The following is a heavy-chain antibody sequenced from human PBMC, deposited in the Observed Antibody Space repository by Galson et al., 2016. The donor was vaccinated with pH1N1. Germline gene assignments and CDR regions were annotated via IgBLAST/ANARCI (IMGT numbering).Heavy chain of an antibody. CDR1: GFTFSNYA. CDR2: ISYDRSNK. V-gene: IGHV3-30*04. CDR3: AREGDTVMAEAFDF. Sequence: SLRLSCAASGFTFSNYAMHWVRQAPGKGLEWVAVISYDRSNKHYADSVEGRFTISRDNSKNTLYLQMNSLRAEDTALYYCAREGDTVMAEAFDFWGQGTMVTVSS. D-gene: IGHD5-18*01. J-gene: IGHJ3*01.